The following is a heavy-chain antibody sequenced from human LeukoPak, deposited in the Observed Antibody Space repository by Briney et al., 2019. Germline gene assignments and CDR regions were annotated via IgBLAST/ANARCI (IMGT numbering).Heavy chain of an antibody. CDR3: ARGGTAMVPPTYYYYYMDV. V-gene: IGHV4-34*01. J-gene: IGHJ6*03. D-gene: IGHD5-18*01. CDR2: INHSGST. CDR1: GGSFSGYY. Sequence: ASETLSLTCAVYGGSFSGYYWSWIRRPPGKGLEWIGEINHSGSTNYNPSLKSRVTISVDTSKNQFSLKLSSVTAADTAVYYCARGGTAMVPPTYYYYYMDVWGKGTTVTVSS.